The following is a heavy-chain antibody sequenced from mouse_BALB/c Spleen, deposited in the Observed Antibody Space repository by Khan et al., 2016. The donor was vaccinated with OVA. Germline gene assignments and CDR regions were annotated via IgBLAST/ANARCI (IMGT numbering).Heavy chain of an antibody. J-gene: IGHJ4*01. Sequence: QVQLKVSGPGLVAPSQNLSITCTVSGFSLTDYGVSWIRQPPGKGLEWLGVIWGGGTTYYNSALKSRLSISKDNSKSQVFLKMNSLQTDDTAMYYCAKGVWSYYFALDYWGQGTSVTVSS. D-gene: IGHD2-10*02. CDR3: AKGVWSYYFALDY. CDR1: GFSLTDYG. V-gene: IGHV2-6-5*01. CDR2: IWGGGTT.